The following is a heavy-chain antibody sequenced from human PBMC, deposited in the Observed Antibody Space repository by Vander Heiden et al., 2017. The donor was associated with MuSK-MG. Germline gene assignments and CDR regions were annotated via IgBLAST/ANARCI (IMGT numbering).Heavy chain of an antibody. J-gene: IGHJ4*02. CDR2: ISSSGSTI. D-gene: IGHD2-2*01. CDR1: GFTFSAYY. V-gene: IGHV3-11*04. Sequence: QVQLVESGGGLVKPGGSLRLSCAASGFTFSAYYMSWIRQAPGKGLEWFSYISSSGSTIYYADSVKGRVTISRDNAKNSLYLQMNSLRAEDTAVYYCARGPWDIVVVPAAYYFDYWGQGTLVTVSS. CDR3: ARGPWDIVVVPAAYYFDY.